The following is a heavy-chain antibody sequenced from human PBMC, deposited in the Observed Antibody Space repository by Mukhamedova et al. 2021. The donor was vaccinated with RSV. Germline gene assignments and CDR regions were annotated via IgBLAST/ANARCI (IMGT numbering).Heavy chain of an antibody. J-gene: IGHJ4*02. Sequence: FTISRDNSKNTLYLQMSSLRAEDTAVYYCAKDMYYYDSSGHDYWGQGTLVPVSS. D-gene: IGHD3-22*01. CDR3: AKDMYYYDSSGHDY. V-gene: IGHV3-30*02.